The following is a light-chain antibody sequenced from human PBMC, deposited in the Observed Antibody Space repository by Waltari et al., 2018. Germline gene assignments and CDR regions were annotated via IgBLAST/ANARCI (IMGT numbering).Light chain of an antibody. CDR2: AAS. Sequence: DIQMTQSPSSLSASVGDRVTITRRASQGIRDYVAWYPQKPGKVPKLLIFAASTLQSGVPSRFSGSGSGTEFTLTISSLQPEDVATYYCQKCNSAPFTFGPGTKVDIK. CDR3: QKCNSAPFT. CDR1: QGIRDY. V-gene: IGKV1-27*01. J-gene: IGKJ3*01.